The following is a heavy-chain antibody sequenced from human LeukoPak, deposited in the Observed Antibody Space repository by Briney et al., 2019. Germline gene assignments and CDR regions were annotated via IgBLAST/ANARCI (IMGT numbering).Heavy chain of an antibody. Sequence: GGSLRLSCAVSGFSFSSYAMHWVRQAPGKGLEWVALIRHDETNEYYADSVQGRFTISRDTSKNTLYLQMNSLRAEDTAVYYCAKEYTPSSPLGELDSWGQGTLVTVPS. J-gene: IGHJ4*02. D-gene: IGHD6-6*01. CDR2: IRHDETNE. CDR3: AKEYTPSSPLGELDS. V-gene: IGHV3-30*02. CDR1: GFSFSSYA.